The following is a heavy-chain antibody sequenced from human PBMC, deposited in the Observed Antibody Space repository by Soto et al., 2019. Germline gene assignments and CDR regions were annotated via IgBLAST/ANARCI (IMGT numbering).Heavy chain of an antibody. V-gene: IGHV4-31*03. J-gene: IGHJ4*02. CDR2: IFYSGST. Sequence: PSETLSLTCSVSGVSLTSGTYYWSWIRQHPGKGLEWIGYIFYSGSTDYNPSLKSRVNISVDTSKNQFSLKLSSVTAADTAVYYCASTEDFFDYWGQGTLVTV. CDR3: ASTEDFFDY. CDR1: GVSLTSGTYY.